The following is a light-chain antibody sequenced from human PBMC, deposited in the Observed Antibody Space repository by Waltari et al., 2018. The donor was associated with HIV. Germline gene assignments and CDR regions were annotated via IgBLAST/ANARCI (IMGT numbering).Light chain of an antibody. CDR3: QQYGTVPIT. Sequence: EIVLTQSPGTLSLSPGESAILSCRASKTISSSYIAWYQQRPGQAPRLLMYSTSRRATGIPDRFSGSGSGTDFTLTINRLEPEDFAVFYCQQYGTVPITFGGGTKVEIK. CDR2: STS. V-gene: IGKV3-20*01. J-gene: IGKJ4*01. CDR1: KTISSSY.